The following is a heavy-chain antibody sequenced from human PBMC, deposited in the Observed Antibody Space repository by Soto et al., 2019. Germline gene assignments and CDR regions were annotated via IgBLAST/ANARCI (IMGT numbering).Heavy chain of an antibody. J-gene: IGHJ4*02. CDR3: ARVYLRSGSPYNPVDY. CDR2: IKSDGSAT. Sequence: SGGSLRLSCAASGFTFSTYWMNWVRQAPGKGLVWVSHIKSDGSATSYTDSVKGRFTISRDNAKNTLYLQMDSLRAEDTAMYYCARVYLRSGSPYNPVDYWGQGTLVTVSS. V-gene: IGHV3-74*01. D-gene: IGHD3-10*01. CDR1: GFTFSTYW.